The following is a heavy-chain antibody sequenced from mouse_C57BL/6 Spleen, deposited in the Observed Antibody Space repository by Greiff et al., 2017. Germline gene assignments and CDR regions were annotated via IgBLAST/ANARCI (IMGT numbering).Heavy chain of an antibody. J-gene: IGHJ2*01. Sequence: EVMLVESGGGLVQPGGSLSLSCAASGFTFTDYYMSWVRQPPGKALEWLGFIRNKANGYTTEYSASVKGRFTISRDNSQSILYLQMNALRAEDSATYYCARSPAYYSNFFFDNWGQGTTLTVSS. V-gene: IGHV7-3*01. D-gene: IGHD2-5*01. CDR2: IRNKANGYTT. CDR1: GFTFTDYY. CDR3: ARSPAYYSNFFFDN.